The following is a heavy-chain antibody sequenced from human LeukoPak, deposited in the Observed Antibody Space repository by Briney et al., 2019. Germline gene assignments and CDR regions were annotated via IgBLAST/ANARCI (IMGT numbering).Heavy chain of an antibody. CDR2: IHTNIDGGII. CDR1: GFTFSSYW. V-gene: IGHV3-15*01. Sequence: PGGSLRLSCAASGFTFSSYWMTWVRQAPGKGLEWVGRIHTNIDGGIIDYAAPVRGRFTISRDDSKNTLYLQMNSLKTEDTAMYYCTVRSSIWGQGTLVTVSS. CDR3: TVRSSI. J-gene: IGHJ4*02. D-gene: IGHD6-13*01.